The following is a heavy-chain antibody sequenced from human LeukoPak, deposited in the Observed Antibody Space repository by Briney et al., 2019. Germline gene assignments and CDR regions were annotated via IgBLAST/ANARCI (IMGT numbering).Heavy chain of an antibody. CDR3: ASNYYDSSGYDHNWFDP. D-gene: IGHD3-22*01. CDR2: INHSGST. Sequence: SQTLSLTCTVSGGSISSGDYYWSWIRQPPGKGLEWIGEINHSGSTNYNPSLKSRVTISVDTSKNQFSLKLSSVTAADTAVYYCASNYYDSSGYDHNWFDPWGQGTLVTVSS. J-gene: IGHJ5*02. CDR1: GGSISSGDYY. V-gene: IGHV4-30-4*08.